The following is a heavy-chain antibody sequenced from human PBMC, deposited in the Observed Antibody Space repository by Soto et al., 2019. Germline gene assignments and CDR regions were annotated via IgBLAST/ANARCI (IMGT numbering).Heavy chain of an antibody. Sequence: SETLSLTCTVSGGSISSGGYYWSWIRQHPGKGLEWIGYIYYSGSTYYNPSLKSRVTISVDTSKNQLSLKLSSVTAADTAVYYCARDRGYSYGCFDYWGQGTLVTVSS. D-gene: IGHD5-18*01. CDR3: ARDRGYSYGCFDY. J-gene: IGHJ4*02. CDR1: GGSISSGGYY. V-gene: IGHV4-31*03. CDR2: IYYSGST.